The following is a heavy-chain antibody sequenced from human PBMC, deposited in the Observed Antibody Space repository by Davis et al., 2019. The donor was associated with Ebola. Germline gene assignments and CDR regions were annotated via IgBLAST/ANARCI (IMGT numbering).Heavy chain of an antibody. J-gene: IGHJ4*02. CDR2: IYYSGST. Sequence: SETLSLTCTVSGGSISSYYWSWIRQPPGKGLEWIGYIYYSGSTNYNPSLKSRVTISVDTSKNQFSLKLSSVTAADTAVYYCARAYLWFGESPSYYFDYWGQGTLVTVSS. V-gene: IGHV4-59*01. D-gene: IGHD3-10*01. CDR1: GGSISSYY. CDR3: ARAYLWFGESPSYYFDY.